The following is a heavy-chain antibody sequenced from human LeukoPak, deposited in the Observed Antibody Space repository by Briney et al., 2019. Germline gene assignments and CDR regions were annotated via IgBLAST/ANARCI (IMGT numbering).Heavy chain of an antibody. Sequence: SETLSLTCTVSGGSISSYYWSWIRQPPGKGLEWIGYIYYSGSTNYNPSLKSRVTISVDTSKNQFSLKLSSVTAADTAVYYCASTHCGGDCYSSNAEYFQHWDQGTLVTVPS. CDR2: IYYSGST. J-gene: IGHJ1*01. CDR3: ASTHCGGDCYSSNAEYFQH. D-gene: IGHD2-21*02. CDR1: GGSISSYY. V-gene: IGHV4-59*01.